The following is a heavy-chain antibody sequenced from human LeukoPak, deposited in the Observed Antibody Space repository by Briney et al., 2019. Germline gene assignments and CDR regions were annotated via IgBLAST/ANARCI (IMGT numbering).Heavy chain of an antibody. CDR1: GGSISSYY. Sequence: SETLSLTCTVSGGSISSYYWSWIRQPPGKGXXXXXXXXXXXXXNYNPSLKSRVTISVDTSKNQFSLKLSSVTAADTAVYYCARDRTYYYDSSGYYYYYYGMDVWGQGTTVTVSS. CDR3: ARDRTYYYDSSGYYYYYYGMDV. CDR2: XXXXXXX. V-gene: IGHV4-59*01. J-gene: IGHJ6*02. D-gene: IGHD3-22*01.